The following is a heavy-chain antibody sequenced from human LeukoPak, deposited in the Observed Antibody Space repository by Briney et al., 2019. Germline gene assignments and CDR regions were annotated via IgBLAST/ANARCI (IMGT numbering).Heavy chain of an antibody. V-gene: IGHV4-4*07. Sequence: SETLSLTCTVSGGSISSYYWSWIRQPAGKGLEWIGRIYTSGSTNYNPSLKSRVTMSVDTSKNQFSLKLRSVTAADTAVYYCAGVPAAIHDYYYYMDVWGKGTTVSVSS. J-gene: IGHJ6*03. D-gene: IGHD2-2*02. CDR2: IYTSGST. CDR1: GGSISSYY. CDR3: AGVPAAIHDYYYYMDV.